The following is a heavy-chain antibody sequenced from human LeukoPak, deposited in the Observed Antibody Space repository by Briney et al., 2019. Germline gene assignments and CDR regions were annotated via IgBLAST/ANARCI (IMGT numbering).Heavy chain of an antibody. J-gene: IGHJ4*02. D-gene: IGHD2-8*01. CDR2: ISGSGAGT. CDR1: GFTFRSYG. V-gene: IGHV3-23*01. CDR3: AKMVREFYTISYYFDY. Sequence: PGGSLRLSCAASGFTFRSYGMHWVRQAPGKGLEWVSGISGSGAGTYYADSVKGRFTISRDNSKNTLYLQMNSLRADDTAVYYCAKMVREFYTISYYFDYWGQGTLVTVSS.